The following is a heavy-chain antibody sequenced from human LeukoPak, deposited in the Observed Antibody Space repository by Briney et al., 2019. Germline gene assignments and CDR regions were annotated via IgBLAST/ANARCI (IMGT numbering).Heavy chain of an antibody. V-gene: IGHV1-46*01. J-gene: IGHJ5*02. Sequence: ASVKVSCKASGYTFTSYYMHWVRQAPGQGLEWMGIINPSGGSTSYAQKFQGRVTMTRDTSTSTVYMELSSLRSEDTAVYYCARAGISATVIMASRWFDPWGQGTLVTVSS. CDR3: ARAGISATVIMASRWFDP. CDR1: GYTFTSYY. D-gene: IGHD4-17*01. CDR2: INPSGGST.